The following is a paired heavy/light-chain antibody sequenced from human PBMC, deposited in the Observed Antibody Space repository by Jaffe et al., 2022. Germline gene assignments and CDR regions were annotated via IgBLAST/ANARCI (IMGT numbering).Heavy chain of an antibody. CDR2: ISGSGATP. D-gene: IGHD3-3*01. V-gene: IGHV3-23*01. CDR1: GFTFSNYA. J-gene: IGHJ4*02. CDR3: AKIRLFEWLYVFHN. Sequence: EVQLLESGGGSVQPGKSLRLSCAASGFTFSNYAMAWVRQAPGKGLEWVSSISGSGATPYYADSVKGRFNISRDNSNNTVFLQMSTLRVDDTAVYYCAKIRLFEWLYVFHNWGQGALVTVSS.
Light chain of an antibody. CDR3: QQFGGSPFYT. Sequence: ETVLTQSPDTLSLSPGERATLSCRASQSVDSTYVAWYQQKPGRAPRLIVYGASSRASGIPERFSGSGSGTDFTLTISRLEPDDFAVYYCQQFGGSPFYTFGQGTKLEIK. J-gene: IGKJ2*01. CDR2: GAS. CDR1: QSVDSTY. V-gene: IGKV3-20*01.